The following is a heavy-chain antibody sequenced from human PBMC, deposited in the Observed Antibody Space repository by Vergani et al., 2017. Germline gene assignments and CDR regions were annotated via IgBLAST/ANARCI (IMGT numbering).Heavy chain of an antibody. CDR2: TRPHEDGA. V-gene: IGHV3-30*02. J-gene: IGHJ5*02. Sequence: QVQLVESGGGVVQPGGSMRLSCSASGLTLSSYGVRWVRQAPGRGLESVTFTRPHEDGAFYSASVRGRFTVSRDNSKNTLYLEMNRLNVDDTAIYYCGKTQGTVVGTWWFDPWGQGTLVTVSS. D-gene: IGHD1-7*01. CDR3: GKTQGTVVGTWWFDP. CDR1: GLTLSSYG.